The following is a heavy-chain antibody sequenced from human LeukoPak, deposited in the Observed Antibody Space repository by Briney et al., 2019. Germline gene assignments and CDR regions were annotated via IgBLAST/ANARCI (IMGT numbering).Heavy chain of an antibody. D-gene: IGHD1-14*01. J-gene: IGHJ4*02. V-gene: IGHV3-23*01. Sequence: GGSLRLSCAASGFTLNNYAMIWVRQAPGKGLQWVSAVSGDGQRTFYADSVKGRFTIFRDNSMNTLSLQMNSLRVEDTAVYYCAKEQDNLLLLSHFDSWGQGILVTVSA. CDR1: GFTLNNYA. CDR3: AKEQDNLLLLSHFDS. CDR2: VSGDGQRT.